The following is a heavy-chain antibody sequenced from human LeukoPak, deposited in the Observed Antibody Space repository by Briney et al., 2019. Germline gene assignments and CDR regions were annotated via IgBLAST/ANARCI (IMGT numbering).Heavy chain of an antibody. Sequence: ASETLSLTCAVYGGSFSGYYWSWIRQPPGKGLEWIREINHSGSTNYNPSLKSRVTISVDTSKNQFSLKLSSVTAADTAVYYCARGSGTTDYWGQGTLVTVSS. CDR1: GGSFSGYY. CDR2: INHSGST. J-gene: IGHJ4*02. CDR3: ARGSGTTDY. D-gene: IGHD1-7*01. V-gene: IGHV4-34*01.